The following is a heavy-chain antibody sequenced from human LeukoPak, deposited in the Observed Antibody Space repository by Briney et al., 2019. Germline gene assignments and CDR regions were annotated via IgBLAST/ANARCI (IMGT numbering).Heavy chain of an antibody. V-gene: IGHV4-30-4*01. CDR1: GGSISSGDYY. J-gene: IGHJ5*02. Sequence: PSETLSLTCTVSGGSISSGDYYWSWIRQPPGKGLEWIGYIYSSGSTYYNPSLKSRVTISVDTSKNQFSLKLSSVTAADTAVYYCARGGFGQHWRLWFGHAQGWFDPWGQGTLVTVSS. CDR2: IYSSGST. CDR3: ARGGFGQHWRLWFGHAQGWFDP. D-gene: IGHD3-10*01.